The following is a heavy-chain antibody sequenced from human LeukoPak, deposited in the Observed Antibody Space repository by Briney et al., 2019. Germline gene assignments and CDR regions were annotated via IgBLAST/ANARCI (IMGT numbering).Heavy chain of an antibody. Sequence: SETLSLTCPVSGGSISSGSYYWSWIRQPAGKGLEWIGRIYTSGSTNYNPSLKSRVTISVDTSKNQFSLKLSSVTAADTAVYYCASPKYDYGDYEEDYWGQGTLVTVSS. CDR2: IYTSGST. CDR1: GGSISSGSYY. CDR3: ASPKYDYGDYEEDY. J-gene: IGHJ4*02. D-gene: IGHD4-17*01. V-gene: IGHV4-61*02.